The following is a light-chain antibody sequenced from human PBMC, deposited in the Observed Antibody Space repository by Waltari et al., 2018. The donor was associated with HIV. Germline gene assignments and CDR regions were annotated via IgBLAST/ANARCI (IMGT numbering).Light chain of an antibody. V-gene: IGLV1-47*01. Sequence: QSVLTQPPSASGTPGQTVTISCSGGSSNIGTDPVYWYQQPPGMTPKLLIYKNYVRPSGVPDRFAGSKSGTSASLAISGLRSEDEADYYCVGWDSSLSAYVFGAGTKVTVL. CDR1: SSNIGTDP. J-gene: IGLJ1*01. CDR3: VGWDSSLSAYV. CDR2: KNY.